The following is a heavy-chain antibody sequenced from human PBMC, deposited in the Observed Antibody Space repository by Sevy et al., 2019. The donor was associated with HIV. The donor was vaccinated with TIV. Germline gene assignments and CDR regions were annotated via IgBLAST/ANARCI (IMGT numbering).Heavy chain of an antibody. D-gene: IGHD4-17*01. CDR3: ARDLPPSATTVAHFDY. CDR1: GFTFGDYA. J-gene: IGHJ4*02. CDR2: ISNTGNTI. Sequence: GGSLRLSCTASGFTFGDYAMSWVRQAPGRGLEWISYISNTGNTISYSDSVRGRFTVSRDNAKNSLFLHMNSLRAEDTATYYCARDLPPSATTVAHFDYWGRGTLVTVSS. V-gene: IGHV3-48*03.